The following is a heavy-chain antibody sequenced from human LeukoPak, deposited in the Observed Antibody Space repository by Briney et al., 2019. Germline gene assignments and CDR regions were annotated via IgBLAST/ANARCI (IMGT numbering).Heavy chain of an antibody. V-gene: IGHV4-30-4*01. D-gene: IGHD3-3*01. Sequence: SQTLSLTCTVSGGSLSSGDYYWSWIRQPPGKGLEWIGYIYYSGSTYYNPSLKSRITISVDTSKNQFSLKLSSVTAADTAVYYCASRGVIYYFDYWGQGTLVTVSS. J-gene: IGHJ4*02. CDR2: IYYSGST. CDR1: GGSLSSGDYY. CDR3: ASRGVIYYFDY.